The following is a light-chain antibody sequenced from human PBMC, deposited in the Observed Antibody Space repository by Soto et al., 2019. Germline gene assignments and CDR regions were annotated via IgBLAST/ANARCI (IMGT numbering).Light chain of an antibody. J-gene: IGKJ3*01. CDR2: GAS. CDR3: QHYGNSPFA. CDR1: QSVSNSY. Sequence: EIVLTQSPGTLSLSPGERATLSCRASQSVSNSYLAWYQQKPGQAPRLLIYGASRRATGIPDRFSGGGSGTDFTLTISRLEPEDFALYYCQHYGNSPFAFGPGTKVHI. V-gene: IGKV3-20*01.